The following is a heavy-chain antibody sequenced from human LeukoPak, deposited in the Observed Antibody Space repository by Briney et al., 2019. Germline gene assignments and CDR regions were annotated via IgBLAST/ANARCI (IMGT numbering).Heavy chain of an antibody. Sequence: PSETLSLTCTVSGGSISSYYWSWIRQPAGKGLEWIGRIYTSGSTNYNPSLKSRVTMSVDTSKNQFSLKPSSVTAADTAVYYCARDRGRYCTNGVCPRGYDYWGQGTLVTVSS. V-gene: IGHV4-4*07. D-gene: IGHD2-8*01. CDR2: IYTSGST. CDR1: GGSISSYY. J-gene: IGHJ4*02. CDR3: ARDRGRYCTNGVCPRGYDY.